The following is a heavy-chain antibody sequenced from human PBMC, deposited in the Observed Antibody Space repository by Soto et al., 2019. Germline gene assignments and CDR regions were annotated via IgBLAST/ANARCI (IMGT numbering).Heavy chain of an antibody. Sequence: QVQLVQSGAEVKKPGASVMVSCKASGYSFTGYYLHWVRQAPGQGLEWMGWINPKNGVTKYGQKFQGRLTMTRDTSTSTAYMELSRLQSDDTAVYYCAKEGVIAAPPSYNWFDPWGQGVLVTVSS. V-gene: IGHV1-2*02. CDR1: GYSFTGYY. D-gene: IGHD2-21*01. CDR2: INPKNGVT. J-gene: IGHJ5*02. CDR3: AKEGVIAAPPSYNWFDP.